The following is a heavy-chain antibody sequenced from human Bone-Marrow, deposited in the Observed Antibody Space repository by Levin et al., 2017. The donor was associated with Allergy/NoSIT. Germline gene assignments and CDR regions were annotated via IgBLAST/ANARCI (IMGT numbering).Heavy chain of an antibody. Sequence: PGESLKISCAASGFTFSSYEMNWVRQAPGKGLEWVSYISSSGSTIYYADSVKGRFTISRDNAKNSLYLQMNSLRAEDTAVYYCARESTVTTSHDYYYYGIDVWGQGTTVTVSS. V-gene: IGHV3-48*03. J-gene: IGHJ6*02. CDR2: ISSSGSTI. CDR1: GFTFSSYE. CDR3: ARESTVTTSHDYYYYGIDV. D-gene: IGHD4-11*01.